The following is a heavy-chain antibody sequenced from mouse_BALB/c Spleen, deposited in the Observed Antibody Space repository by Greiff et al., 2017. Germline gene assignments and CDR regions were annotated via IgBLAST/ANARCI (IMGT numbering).Heavy chain of an antibody. D-gene: IGHD2-4*01. CDR1: GFTFSSFG. V-gene: IGHV5-17*02. CDR3: ARSPTMITTNWFAY. CDR2: ISSGSSTI. J-gene: IGHJ3*01. Sequence: EVKVVESGGGLVQPGGSRKLSCAASGFTFSSFGMHWVRQAPEKGLEWVAYISSGSSTIYYADTVKGRFTISRDNPKNTLFLQMTSLRSEDTAMYYCARSPTMITTNWFAYWGQGTLVTVSA.